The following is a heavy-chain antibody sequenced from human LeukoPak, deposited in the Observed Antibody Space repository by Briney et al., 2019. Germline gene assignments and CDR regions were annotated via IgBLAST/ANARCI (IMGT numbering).Heavy chain of an antibody. CDR1: GFTFRRHG. J-gene: IGHJ4*02. Sequence: GGSLRLSCAASGFTFRRHGMHWVRQAPGKGLEWVSVMYGNGETVYGDSVKGRFTISRDNSRDTVYLEMNRLRVEDTAVYHCVSVYNNGWYVDYWGQGTLVTVSS. V-gene: IGHV3-23*01. CDR2: MYGNGET. CDR3: VSVYNNGWYVDY. D-gene: IGHD6-19*01.